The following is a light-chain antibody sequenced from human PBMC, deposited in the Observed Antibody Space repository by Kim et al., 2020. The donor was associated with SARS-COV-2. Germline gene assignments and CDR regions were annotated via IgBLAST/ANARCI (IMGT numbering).Light chain of an antibody. CDR1: QTIDRH. CDR2: KTS. Sequence: ASEGDRVSITGRASQTIDRHLSSYQQKPGKAPSLLLYKTSTLQSGVPSRFSGSGSGRDYSLTIRDLQPDDFATYFCQQSFSTPQTFGQGTKVDIK. CDR3: QQSFSTPQT. J-gene: IGKJ1*01. V-gene: IGKV1-39*01.